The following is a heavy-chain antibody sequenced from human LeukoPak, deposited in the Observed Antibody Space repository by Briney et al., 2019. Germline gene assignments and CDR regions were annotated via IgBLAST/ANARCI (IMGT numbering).Heavy chain of an antibody. CDR3: TRHFAYYYYMDV. CDR1: GFTFSSYG. Sequence: PGGSLRLSCAASGFTFSSYGMSWVRQAPGKGLEWVGRIRSKANSYATAYAASVKGRFTISRDDSKNTAYLQMNSLKTEDTAVYYCTRHFAYYYYMDVWGKGTTVTVSS. V-gene: IGHV3-73*01. J-gene: IGHJ6*03. CDR2: IRSKANSYAT.